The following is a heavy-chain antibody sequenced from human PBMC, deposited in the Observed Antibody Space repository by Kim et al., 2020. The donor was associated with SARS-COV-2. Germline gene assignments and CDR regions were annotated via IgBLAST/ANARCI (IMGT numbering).Heavy chain of an antibody. CDR3: SRHIPTTMDV. CDR2: STQ. Sequence: STQSYADSVKGRFTVSRDKAKNTLYLEMNSRRAEDTAVYYCSRHIPTTMDVWGQGTTVTVSS. V-gene: IGHV3-74*01. J-gene: IGHJ6*02. D-gene: IGHD2-21*01.